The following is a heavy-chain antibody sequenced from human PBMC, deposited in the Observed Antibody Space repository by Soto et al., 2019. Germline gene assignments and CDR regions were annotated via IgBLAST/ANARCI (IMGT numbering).Heavy chain of an antibody. CDR2: ISGSGGST. CDR3: AKGKSWYSGSYGPFDY. Sequence: GGSLRLSCAASGFTFSSYAMSWVRQAPGKGLEWVSAISGSGGSTYYADSVKGRFTISRDNSKNTLYLQMNSLRAEDTAVYYCAKGKSWYSGSYGPFDYWGQGTLVTSPQ. D-gene: IGHD1-26*01. J-gene: IGHJ4*02. V-gene: IGHV3-23*01. CDR1: GFTFSSYA.